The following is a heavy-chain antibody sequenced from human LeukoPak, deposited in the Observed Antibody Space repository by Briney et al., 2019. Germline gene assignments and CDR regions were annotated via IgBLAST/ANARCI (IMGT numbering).Heavy chain of an antibody. CDR3: AKDLSSGWYGDAFDI. CDR1: GFTFDDYA. D-gene: IGHD6-19*01. Sequence: GGSLSLSGAASGFTFDDYAMHWVRQAPGKGLEWVSGISWNSGSIGYADSVKGRFTISRDNAKNSLYLQMNSLRAEDTALYYCAKDLSSGWYGDAFDIWGQGTMVTVSS. V-gene: IGHV3-9*01. CDR2: ISWNSGSI. J-gene: IGHJ3*02.